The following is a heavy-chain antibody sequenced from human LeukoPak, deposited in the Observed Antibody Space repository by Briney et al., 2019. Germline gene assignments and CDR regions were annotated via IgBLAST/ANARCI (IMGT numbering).Heavy chain of an antibody. CDR2: IYFSGST. CDR3: ARDRSSSHHYYYGMDV. J-gene: IGHJ6*02. Sequence: SETLSLTCSVSGGSIRSWYWSWIRQPPGKGLEWIGDIYFSGSTNYNPSLKSRVTILVGTSKNQFSLKVSFVTAADTAVYYCARDRSSSHHYYYGMDVWGQGTTVTVS. CDR1: GGSIRSWY. D-gene: IGHD6-13*01. V-gene: IGHV4-59*01.